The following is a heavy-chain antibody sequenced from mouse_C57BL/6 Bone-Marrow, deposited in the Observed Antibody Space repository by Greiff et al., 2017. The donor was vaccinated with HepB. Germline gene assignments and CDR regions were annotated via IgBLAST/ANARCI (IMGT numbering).Heavy chain of an antibody. CDR2: ISDGGSYT. V-gene: IGHV5-4*01. CDR1: GFTFSSYA. D-gene: IGHD2-5*01. Sequence: EVQLVESGGGLVKPGGSLKLSCAASGFTFSSYAMSWVRQTPEKRLEWVATISDGGSYTYYPDNVKGRFTISRDNAKNNLYLQMSHLKSEDTAMYYCARDTVYSNYDWGQGTTLTVSA. J-gene: IGHJ2*01. CDR3: ARDTVYSNYD.